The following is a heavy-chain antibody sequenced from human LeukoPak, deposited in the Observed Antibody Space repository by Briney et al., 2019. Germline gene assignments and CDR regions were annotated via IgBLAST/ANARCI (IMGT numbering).Heavy chain of an antibody. CDR2: ISYDGSNK. J-gene: IGHJ4*02. D-gene: IGHD5-18*01. V-gene: IGHV3-30*18. CDR3: AKDSGHSYGYWGRGYFDY. CDR1: GFTFSSYG. Sequence: GRSLRLSCAASGFTFSSYGMHWVRQAPGKGLEWVAVISYDGSNKYYADSVKGRFTISRDNSKNTLYLQMNSLRAEDTAVYYCAKDSGHSYGYWGRGYFDYWGQGTLVTVSS.